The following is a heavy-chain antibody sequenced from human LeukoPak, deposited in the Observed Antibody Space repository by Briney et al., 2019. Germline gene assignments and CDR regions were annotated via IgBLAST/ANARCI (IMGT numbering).Heavy chain of an antibody. D-gene: IGHD3-22*01. CDR1: GYTFTGYY. J-gene: IGHJ5*01. CDR3: ARDLPLYDSSGYCFQTGWFDS. V-gene: IGHV1-2*02. Sequence: ASVKVSCKASGYTFTGYYMHWVRQAPGQGLEWMGWINPNSGGTHYAQKFQGRVTMTRDTSINTAYMEMSRLRSVDTAVYYCARDLPLYDSSGYCFQTGWFDSWGQGTLVTVSS. CDR2: INPNSGGT.